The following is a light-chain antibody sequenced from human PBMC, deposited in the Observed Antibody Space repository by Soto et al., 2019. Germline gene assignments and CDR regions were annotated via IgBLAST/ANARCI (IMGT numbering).Light chain of an antibody. Sequence: VVMTQSAVSLPVTPGQPASISCRSSQSLVYSDGNAHLNWFQQRPGQAPRRLIYKVSNRDSGVPDRFSGSGSGTDFTLTISRVEAEDVGVYYCQQGSRGPRTVGQGTKLEIK. V-gene: IGKV2-30*01. CDR1: QSLVYSDGNAH. CDR3: QQGSRGPRT. J-gene: IGKJ1*01. CDR2: KVS.